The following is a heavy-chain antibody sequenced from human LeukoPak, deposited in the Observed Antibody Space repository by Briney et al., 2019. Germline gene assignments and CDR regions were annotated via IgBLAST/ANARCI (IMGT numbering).Heavy chain of an antibody. V-gene: IGHV1-69*05. CDR2: IIPIFGTA. CDR1: GGTFSSYA. Sequence: SVKVSCKASGGTFSSYAISWVRQAPGQGLGWMGRIIPIFGTANYAQKFHGRVTITTDESTSTAYMELSSLRSEDTAVYYCARAGLGYNLVDYWGQGTLVTVSS. CDR3: ARAGLGYNLVDY. J-gene: IGHJ4*02. D-gene: IGHD5-24*01.